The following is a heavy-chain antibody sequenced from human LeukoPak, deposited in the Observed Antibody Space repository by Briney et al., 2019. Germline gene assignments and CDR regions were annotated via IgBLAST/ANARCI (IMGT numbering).Heavy chain of an antibody. CDR2: IHYSAAA. J-gene: IGHJ4*02. Sequence: PSETLSLTCLVSGGSISSSNYYWGWLRQSPGKGLEWIGNIHYSAAAYYNPSLRSRVTISVDTSKNQFSLRLTSVTAADTAVYYCARVAVYYDSSGYYDHWGQGTLVTVSS. V-gene: IGHV4-39*01. CDR3: ARVAVYYDSSGYYDH. D-gene: IGHD3-22*01. CDR1: GGSISSSNYY.